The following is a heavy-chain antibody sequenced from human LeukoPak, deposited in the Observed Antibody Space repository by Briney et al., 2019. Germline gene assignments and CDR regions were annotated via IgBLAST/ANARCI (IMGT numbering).Heavy chain of an antibody. CDR1: GFTFSSYA. V-gene: IGHV3-23*01. CDR2: ITGSGGST. J-gene: IGHJ4*02. Sequence: PGGSLRLSCAVSGFTFSSYAMNWVRQAPGKGLEWVSGITGSGGSTYYADSVKGRFTISRDNFKNTLYLQMSSLRAEDTAVYYCAKGDYSNYVRSYFDYWGQGTLVTVSS. CDR3: AKGDYSNYVRSYFDY. D-gene: IGHD4-11*01.